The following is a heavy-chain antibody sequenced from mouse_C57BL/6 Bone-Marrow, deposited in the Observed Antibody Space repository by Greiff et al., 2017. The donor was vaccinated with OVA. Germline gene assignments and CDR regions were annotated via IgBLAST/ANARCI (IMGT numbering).Heavy chain of an antibody. D-gene: IGHD1-1*01. CDR1: GYTFTSYW. CDR2: IHPNSGST. V-gene: IGHV1-64*01. J-gene: IGHJ3*01. Sequence: QVQLQQSGAELVKPGASVTLSCKASGYTFTSYWMHWVKQRPGQGLEWIGMIHPNSGSTNYNEKFKSKATLTVAKSSSTAYMQLSSLTSEDAAVYYCARVTTVVAGGTWFAYWGQGTLVTVSA. CDR3: ARVTTVVAGGTWFAY.